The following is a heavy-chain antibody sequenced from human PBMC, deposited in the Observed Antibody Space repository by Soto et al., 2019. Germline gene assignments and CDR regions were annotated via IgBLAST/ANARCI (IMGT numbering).Heavy chain of an antibody. CDR2: IWYDGSNK. V-gene: IGHV3-33*01. J-gene: IGHJ5*02. Sequence: QVQLVESGGGVVQPGRSLRLSCAASGFTFSSYGMHWVRQAPGKGLEWVAVIWYDGSNKYYADSVKGRFTISRDNSKNTLYLQMNSLRAEDTAVYYCVRAAHFSSHNWFDPWGQGTLVTVSS. CDR3: VRAAHFSSHNWFDP. D-gene: IGHD6-6*01. CDR1: GFTFSSYG.